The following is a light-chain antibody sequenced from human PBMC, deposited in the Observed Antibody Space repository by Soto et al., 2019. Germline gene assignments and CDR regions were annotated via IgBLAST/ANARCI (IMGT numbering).Light chain of an antibody. CDR1: SSDIGGHNY. Sequence: QSALTQPASVSGSPRQSITISCTGTSSDIGGHNYVSWYQQHPGKAPKVMIYDVSNRPSGVSNRFSGSKSGNTASLTISGLQAEDEADYYCSSYTGSSVVFGGGTSSPS. V-gene: IGLV2-14*01. J-gene: IGLJ2*01. CDR2: DVS. CDR3: SSYTGSSVV.